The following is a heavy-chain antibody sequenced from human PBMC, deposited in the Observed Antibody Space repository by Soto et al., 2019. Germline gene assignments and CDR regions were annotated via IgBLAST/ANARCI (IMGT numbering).Heavy chain of an antibody. D-gene: IGHD3-3*01. CDR1: GGTFSSYT. CDR2: IIPILGIA. V-gene: IGHV1-69*02. CDR3: AGAYDFWSGPSSMDV. Sequence: SVKVSCKASGGTFSSYTISWVRQAPGQGLEWMGRIIPILGIANYAQKFQGRVTITADKSTSTAYMELSSLRSEDTAVYYCAGAYDFWSGPSSMDVWGQGTTVTVSS. J-gene: IGHJ6*02.